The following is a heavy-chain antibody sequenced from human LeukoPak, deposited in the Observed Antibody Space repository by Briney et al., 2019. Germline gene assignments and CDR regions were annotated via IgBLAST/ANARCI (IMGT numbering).Heavy chain of an antibody. J-gene: IGHJ3*02. Sequence: QSGGSLRLSCAASGFTFSSYGMHWVRQAPGKGLEWVTFIRYDGSNKYYADSVKGRFTISRDNSDNTLYLQMNSLRAEDTAVYYCVLFPHQAFDIWGQGTMVTVSS. V-gene: IGHV3-30*02. CDR1: GFTFSSYG. CDR3: VLFPHQAFDI. CDR2: IRYDGSNK.